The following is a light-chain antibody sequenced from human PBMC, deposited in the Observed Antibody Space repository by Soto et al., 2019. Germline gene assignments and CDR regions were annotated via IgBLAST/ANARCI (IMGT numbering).Light chain of an antibody. CDR3: LQHDSYPLT. J-gene: IGKJ4*01. CDR1: QGIVKY. Sequence: DIQMTQSPSAMSASVGDRVTITCRASQGIVKYFDWFQQKPGKAAKHLIYEASSLQSGVPARFSGSGSGTEFTLTISSLQPEDSAVYYCLQHDSYPLTFGGGTKVEIK. V-gene: IGKV1-17*03. CDR2: EAS.